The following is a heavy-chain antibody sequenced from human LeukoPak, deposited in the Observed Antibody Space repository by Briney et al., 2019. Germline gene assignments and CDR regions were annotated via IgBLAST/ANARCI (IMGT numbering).Heavy chain of an antibody. J-gene: IGHJ4*02. CDR1: GVSITNTSYY. V-gene: IGHV4-39*01. CDR2: FYYSGVT. D-gene: IGHD3-22*01. Sequence: AEPLSLTCTVSGVSITNTSYYWGWVPPPPGKGLEWIGSFYYSGVTYYNPSLMSRITISVDTSKNQLSLKRSSVAAADTAVYYCARRDVVVLEGVISDWGQGTLVTVSS. CDR3: ARRDVVVLEGVISD.